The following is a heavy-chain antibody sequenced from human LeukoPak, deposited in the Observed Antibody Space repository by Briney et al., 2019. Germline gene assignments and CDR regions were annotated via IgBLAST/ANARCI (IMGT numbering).Heavy chain of an antibody. CDR3: AKVVGIYDFWSGYYGMDV. CDR1: GFTFSSYA. Sequence: GGSLRLSCAASGFTFSSYAMSWVRQAPGKGLEWVSAISGSGGSTYYADSVKGRFTISRDNSKNTLYLQMNSLRAEDTAVYYCAKVVGIYDFWSGYYGMDVWGQGTTVTVSS. D-gene: IGHD3-3*01. CDR2: ISGSGGST. J-gene: IGHJ6*02. V-gene: IGHV3-23*01.